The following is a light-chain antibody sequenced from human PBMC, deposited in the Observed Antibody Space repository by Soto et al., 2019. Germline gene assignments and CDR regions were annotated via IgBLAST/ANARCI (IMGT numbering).Light chain of an antibody. Sequence: IQMPQSPSTLSASVGDRATITCRASQSISSWLAWYQQKPGKAPKLLIYAASSLQSGVPSRFSGSASGTDFTLTISSLQPEDFATYYCLQDYNYPRAFGQGTKVDIK. CDR3: LQDYNYPRA. CDR1: QSISSW. J-gene: IGKJ1*01. V-gene: IGKV1-6*01. CDR2: AAS.